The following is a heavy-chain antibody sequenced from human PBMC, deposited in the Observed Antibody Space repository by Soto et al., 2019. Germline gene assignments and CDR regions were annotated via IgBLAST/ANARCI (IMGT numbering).Heavy chain of an antibody. D-gene: IGHD1-20*01. CDR3: VRRAITATTNWGAFDV. V-gene: IGHV3-23*01. CDR2: VRPGGDVS. J-gene: IGHJ3*01. CDR1: GFNCSSFG. Sequence: PWGSLRLSCGASGFNCSSFGMNRVRQAKGKGLDWDSTVRPGGDVSQYTDSVKGRFTISRDNSRRTLHLQMDSLRAEDAAVYFCVRRAITATTNWGAFDVWGQGTVVTV.